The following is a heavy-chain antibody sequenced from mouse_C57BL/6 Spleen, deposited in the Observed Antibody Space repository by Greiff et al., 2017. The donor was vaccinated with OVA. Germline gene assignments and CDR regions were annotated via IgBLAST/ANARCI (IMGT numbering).Heavy chain of an antibody. CDR3: ARTDYDWYFDV. J-gene: IGHJ1*03. CDR1: GYAFSSSW. CDR2: IYPGGGDT. V-gene: IGHV1-82*01. Sequence: VQLQQSGPELVKPGASVKISCKASGYAFSSSWMNWVKQRPGKGLEWIGRIYPGGGDTNYNGKFKGKATLPADKSSSTAYMQLSSLTSEDSAVSSCARTDYDWYFDVWGTGTTVTVSS. D-gene: IGHD2-4*01.